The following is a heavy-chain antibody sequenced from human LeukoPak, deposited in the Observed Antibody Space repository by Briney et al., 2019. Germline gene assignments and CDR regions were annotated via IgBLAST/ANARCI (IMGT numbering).Heavy chain of an antibody. CDR3: ARHPCDYVWGSYRPRTLLYFDY. CDR2: IYYSGST. J-gene: IGHJ4*02. D-gene: IGHD3-16*02. CDR1: GGSISSSSYY. Sequence: SETLSLTCTVSGGSISSSSYYWGWIRQPPGKGLEWIGSIYYSGSTYYNPSLKSRVTISVDTSKNQFSLKLSSVTAADTAVYYCARHPCDYVWGSYRPRTLLYFDYWGQGTLVTVSS. V-gene: IGHV4-39*01.